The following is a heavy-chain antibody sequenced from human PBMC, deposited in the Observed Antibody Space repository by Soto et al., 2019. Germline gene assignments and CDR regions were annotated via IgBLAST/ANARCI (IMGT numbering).Heavy chain of an antibody. Sequence: EVQVLESGGGLVQPGGSLRLSCAASEFTFSSYAMSWVRQAPGKGLEWVSAISGSGGSTYYADSVKGRFTISRDNSKNTLYLQMNSLRAEDTAVYYCAKSPPLLWFGELTFDYWGQGTLVTVSS. V-gene: IGHV3-23*01. CDR2: ISGSGGST. D-gene: IGHD3-10*01. CDR3: AKSPPLLWFGELTFDY. J-gene: IGHJ4*02. CDR1: EFTFSSYA.